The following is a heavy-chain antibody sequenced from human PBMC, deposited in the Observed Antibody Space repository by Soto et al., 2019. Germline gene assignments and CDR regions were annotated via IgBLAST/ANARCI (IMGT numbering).Heavy chain of an antibody. CDR1: GYTFTSYG. D-gene: IGHD2-15*01. Sequence: ASVTVSCTASGYTFTSYGINWVRQATGQGLEWMGWMNPNSGNTGYAQKFQGRVTMTRNTSISTAYMELSSLRSEDTAVYYCARGYCSGGSCYSVGWFDPWGQGTLVTVSS. J-gene: IGHJ5*02. CDR3: ARGYCSGGSCYSVGWFDP. CDR2: MNPNSGNT. V-gene: IGHV1-8*01.